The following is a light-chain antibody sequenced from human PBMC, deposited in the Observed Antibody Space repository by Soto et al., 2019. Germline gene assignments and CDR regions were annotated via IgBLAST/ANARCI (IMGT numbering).Light chain of an antibody. V-gene: IGLV2-14*01. Sequence: QSVLTQPASVSGSPGQSITISCTGTSSDIGIFNYVSWYQQHPGKAPKLIIYEVTNRPSGVSDRFSGSKSGSTASLNISGLQADDDADYYCSSYTSSSALGVFGGGTKLTVL. CDR2: EVT. J-gene: IGLJ3*02. CDR1: SSDIGIFNY. CDR3: SSYTSSSALGV.